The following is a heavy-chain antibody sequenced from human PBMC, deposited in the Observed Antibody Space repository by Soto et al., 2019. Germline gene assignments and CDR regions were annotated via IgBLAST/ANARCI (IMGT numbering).Heavy chain of an antibody. CDR3: ASQHYYDSSGYYVVD. V-gene: IGHV4-39*01. CDR1: GCSISSNIYY. Sequence: PSETPSLTCSVSGCSISSNIYYWCWILQPPGKGLEWIGNIHYSGSTYYDSSLKSRVTISIDTSKNQFSLKLTSATATDTAVYYGASQHYYDSSGYYVVDWGQGTLVTVSS. J-gene: IGHJ4*02. D-gene: IGHD3-22*01. CDR2: IHYSGST.